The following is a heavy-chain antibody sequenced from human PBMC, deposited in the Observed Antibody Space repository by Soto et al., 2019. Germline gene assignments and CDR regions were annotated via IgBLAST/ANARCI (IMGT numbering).Heavy chain of an antibody. V-gene: IGHV3-30-3*01. Sequence: ESGGGVVQPGRSLRLSCAASGFTFSSYAMHWVRQAPGKGLEWVAVISYDGSNKYYADSVKGRFTISRDNSKNTLYLQMNSLRAEDTAVYYCARNRWELGGIEYWGQGTLVTVSS. CDR3: ARNRWELGGIEY. CDR2: ISYDGSNK. J-gene: IGHJ4*02. CDR1: GFTFSSYA. D-gene: IGHD1-26*01.